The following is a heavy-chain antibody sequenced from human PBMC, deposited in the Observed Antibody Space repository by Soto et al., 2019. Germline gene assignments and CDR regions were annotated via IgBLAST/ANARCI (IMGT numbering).Heavy chain of an antibody. V-gene: IGHV4-4*07. D-gene: IGHD1-1*01. J-gene: IGHJ5*02. CDR1: GGSISSYY. CDR3: ARDVHTTGKKRGQGYWFDH. CDR2: IYTSGST. Sequence: PSETLSLTCTVSGGSISSYYWSWIRQPAGKGLEWIGRIYTSGSTNYNPSLKSRVTMSVDTSKNQFSLKLSSVTAADTAVYYCARDVHTTGKKRGQGYWFDHWGQGTLVTVSS.